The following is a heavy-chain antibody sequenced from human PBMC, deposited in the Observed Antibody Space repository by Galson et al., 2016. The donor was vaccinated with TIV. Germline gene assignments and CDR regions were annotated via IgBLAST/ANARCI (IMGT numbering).Heavy chain of an antibody. CDR1: GFTFRSWS. J-gene: IGHJ1*01. CDR3: CHNWNYAY. V-gene: IGHV3-23*01. CDR2: ISGDGYST. D-gene: IGHD1-7*01. Sequence: SLRLACAASGFTFRSWSRNWVRQAPGGGQEWVSAISGDGYSTYYADSVKGRFTIHRDNFKTTLYLQMNSLRPDDTAIYFYCHNWNYAYWGQGTLVTVSS.